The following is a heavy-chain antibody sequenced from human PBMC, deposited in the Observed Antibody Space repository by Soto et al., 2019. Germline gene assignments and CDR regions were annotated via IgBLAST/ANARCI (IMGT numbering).Heavy chain of an antibody. CDR2: THYRSKWIS. V-gene: IGHV6-1*01. Sequence: SQTLSLTCAISMDSVSNNRATWNWIRQSPSGGLEWLGRTHYRSKWISDYAMSVKGRISINPDTSKNLVSLHLNFVTPEDTAVYYCARDPPDFNSGFDFWGQGTPVTVSS. CDR1: MDSVSNNRAT. CDR3: ARDPPDFNSGFDF. D-gene: IGHD1-26*01. J-gene: IGHJ4*02.